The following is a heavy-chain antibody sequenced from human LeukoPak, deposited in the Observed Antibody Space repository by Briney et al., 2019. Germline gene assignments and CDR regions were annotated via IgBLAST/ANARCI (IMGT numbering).Heavy chain of an antibody. CDR1: GFTFSRYA. Sequence: GGSLRLSCAASGFTFSRYAPHWVRQAPGKGLEWVSFISYDGSTKDYADSVKGRFTISRDNSKNTLDLQMNSLRTEDTAVYYCARGVITAYAAFDYWGQGTLVTVSS. V-gene: IGHV3-30-3*01. CDR3: ARGVITAYAAFDY. J-gene: IGHJ4*02. D-gene: IGHD2-21*02. CDR2: ISYDGSTK.